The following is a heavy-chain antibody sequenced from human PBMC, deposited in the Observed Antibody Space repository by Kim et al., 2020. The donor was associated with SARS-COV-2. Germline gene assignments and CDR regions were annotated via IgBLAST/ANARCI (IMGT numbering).Heavy chain of an antibody. Sequence: GGSLRLSCADSGFIFTTYAMNWVRQAPGKGLQWVSAVSASGHNTYYADSVKGRFTVSRDNSKNTLYLQMNSLRAEDTAVYYCAKGLSLGPYWYQGTLVT. D-gene: IGHD3-16*01. CDR3: AKGLSLGPY. J-gene: IGHJ4*02. CDR2: VSASGHNT. CDR1: GFIFTTYA. V-gene: IGHV3-23*01.